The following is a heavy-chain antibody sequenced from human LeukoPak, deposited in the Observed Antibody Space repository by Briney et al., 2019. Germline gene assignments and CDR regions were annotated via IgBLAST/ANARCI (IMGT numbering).Heavy chain of an antibody. V-gene: IGHV5-51*01. CDR1: GYSFTSYW. D-gene: IGHD3-22*01. CDR3: ASNYYDSSGYLIWDY. J-gene: IGHJ4*02. Sequence: GESLKISCKGFGYSFTSYWIGWVRQMPGKGLEWMGIIYPGDSDTRYSPSFQGQVTISADKSNSTAYLQWSSLKASDTAMYYCASNYYDSSGYLIWDYWGQGTLVTVSS. CDR2: IYPGDSDT.